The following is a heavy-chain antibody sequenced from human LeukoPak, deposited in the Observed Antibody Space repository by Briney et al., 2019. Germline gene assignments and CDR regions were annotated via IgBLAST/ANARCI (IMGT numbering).Heavy chain of an antibody. CDR1: GYSISSGYY. D-gene: IGHD4-11*01. J-gene: IGHJ3*02. CDR2: INHSGST. CDR3: ARDADYTALSVFDI. Sequence: SETLSHTCAVSGYSISSGYYWGWIRQPPGKGLEWIGEINHSGSTNYNPSLKSRVTISVDTSKNQFSLKLSSVTAADTAVYYCARDADYTALSVFDIWGQGTMVTVSS. V-gene: IGHV4-38-2*02.